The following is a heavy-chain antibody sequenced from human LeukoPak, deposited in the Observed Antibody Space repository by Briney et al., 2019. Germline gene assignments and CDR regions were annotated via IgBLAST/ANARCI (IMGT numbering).Heavy chain of an antibody. D-gene: IGHD2-2*03. Sequence: PSETLSLTCTVSGGSISSYYWSWIRQPAGKGLEWIGSIYYSGSTYYNPSLKSRVTISVDTSKNQFSLKLSSVTAADTAVYYCARHLDIVVVPAAISSYYFDYWGQGTLVTVSS. V-gene: IGHV4-59*05. CDR3: ARHLDIVVVPAAISSYYFDY. CDR2: IYYSGST. J-gene: IGHJ4*02. CDR1: GGSISSYY.